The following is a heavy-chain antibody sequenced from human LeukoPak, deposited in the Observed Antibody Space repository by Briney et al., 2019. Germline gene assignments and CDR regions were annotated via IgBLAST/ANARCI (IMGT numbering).Heavy chain of an antibody. CDR3: ARGEDKRSSVFGIAAST. V-gene: IGHV3-7*01. D-gene: IGHD6-13*01. CDR2: IKQDGSEK. Sequence: AGGSLRLSCAASGFTFSRSWMTWVRQAPGKGLEWVANIKQDGSEKYYLDSVKGRFTISRDNAKNSLYLQMNSLRAEDTAVYYCARGEDKRSSVFGIAASTWGQGTLVTVSS. CDR1: GFTFSRSW. J-gene: IGHJ5*02.